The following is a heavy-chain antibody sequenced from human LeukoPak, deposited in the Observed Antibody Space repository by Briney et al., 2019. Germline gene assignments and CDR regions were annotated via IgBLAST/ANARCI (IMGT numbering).Heavy chain of an antibody. CDR1: GFTFSSYA. CDR3: ARGPSPGRYDFWSGLSTIYYYYYYMDV. V-gene: IGHV3-20*04. J-gene: IGHJ6*03. D-gene: IGHD3-3*01. Sequence: GGSLRLSCAASGFTFSSYAMSWVRQAPGKGLEWVSGINWNGGSTGYADSVKGRSTISRDNAKNSLYLQMNSLRAEDTALYYCARGPSPGRYDFWSGLSTIYYYYYYMDVWGKGTTVTVSS. CDR2: INWNGGST.